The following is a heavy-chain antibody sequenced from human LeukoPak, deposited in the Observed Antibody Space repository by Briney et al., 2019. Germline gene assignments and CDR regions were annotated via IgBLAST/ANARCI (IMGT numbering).Heavy chain of an antibody. J-gene: IGHJ4*02. Sequence: PSETLSLTCTVSGGSISSSSYYWGWIRQPPGKGLEWIGEINHSGSTYYNPSLKSRVAISVDTSKNQFSLKLSSVTAADTAVYYCARDRQWADFWSGYFAGGYFDYWGQGTLVTVSS. CDR3: ARDRQWADFWSGYFAGGYFDY. D-gene: IGHD3-3*01. CDR1: GGSISSSSYY. CDR2: INHSGST. V-gene: IGHV4-39*07.